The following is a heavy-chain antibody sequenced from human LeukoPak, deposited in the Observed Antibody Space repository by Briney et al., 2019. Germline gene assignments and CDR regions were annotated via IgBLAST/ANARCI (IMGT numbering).Heavy chain of an antibody. Sequence: GGSLRLSCAASGFTFSSYAMSWVRQAPGKGLEWVSAIIGSGGSTYYADSVKARFTTSRDNSKNTLYLQMNSLRAEDTAVYYCAKEPLAYGDYVIVDYWGQGTLVTVSS. CDR1: GFTFSSYA. J-gene: IGHJ4*02. CDR3: AKEPLAYGDYVIVDY. V-gene: IGHV3-23*01. D-gene: IGHD4-17*01. CDR2: IIGSGGST.